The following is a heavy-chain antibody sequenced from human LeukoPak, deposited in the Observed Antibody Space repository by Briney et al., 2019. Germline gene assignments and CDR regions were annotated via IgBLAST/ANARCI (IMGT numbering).Heavy chain of an antibody. CDR1: GFTVSSNY. J-gene: IGHJ4*02. D-gene: IGHD1-26*01. CDR2: IYSGGST. V-gene: IGHV3-53*01. Sequence: GGSLRPSCAASGFTVSSNYMSWVRQAPGKGLEWVSVIYSGGSTYYADSVKGRFTISRDNSKNTLYLQMNSLRAEDTAVYYCAREVGNYLDYWGQGTLVTVSS. CDR3: AREVGNYLDY.